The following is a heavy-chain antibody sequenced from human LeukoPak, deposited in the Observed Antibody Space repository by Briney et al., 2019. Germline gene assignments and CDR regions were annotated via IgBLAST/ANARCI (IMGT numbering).Heavy chain of an antibody. V-gene: IGHV4-39*07. CDR1: GGSISSSSYY. CDR2: IYYSGST. D-gene: IGHD6-13*01. Sequence: SETLSLTCTVSGGSISSSSYYWGWIRQPPGKGLEWIGSIYYSGSTYYNPSLKSRVTISVDTSKNQFSLKLSSVTAADTAVYYCARDPGSSWYQTYYYYYMDVWGKGTTVTVSS. CDR3: ARDPGSSWYQTYYYYYMDV. J-gene: IGHJ6*03.